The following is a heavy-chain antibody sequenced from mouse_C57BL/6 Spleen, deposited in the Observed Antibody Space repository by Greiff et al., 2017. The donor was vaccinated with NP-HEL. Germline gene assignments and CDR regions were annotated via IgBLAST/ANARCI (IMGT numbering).Heavy chain of an antibody. CDR2: INPNNGGT. J-gene: IGHJ2*01. Sequence: EVKLQESGPELVKPGASVKIPCKASGYTFTDYNMDWVRQSHGKSLEWIGDINPNNGGTIYNQKFKGKATLTVDKSSSTAYMELRSLTSDDTAVYYCARGRDYFDYWGQGTTLTVSS. D-gene: IGHD1-1*01. CDR3: ARGRDYFDY. V-gene: IGHV1-18*01. CDR1: GYTFTDYN.